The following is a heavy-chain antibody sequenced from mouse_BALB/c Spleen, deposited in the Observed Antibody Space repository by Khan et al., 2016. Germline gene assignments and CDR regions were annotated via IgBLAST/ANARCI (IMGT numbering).Heavy chain of an antibody. V-gene: IGHV1-7*01. CDR2: INPSTGYT. D-gene: IGHD1-1*01. CDR3: ASYYGSSYYARDC. CDR1: GYTFTSYW. Sequence: QVQLQQSGAELAKPGASVKMSCKASGYTFTSYWMHWVKQRPGQGLEWMGYINPSTGYTEYTQKFKDQATLPADKSSSTAYMQLSSLTSEDSAVYYCASYYGSSYYARDCWGQGTSVTVSS. J-gene: IGHJ4*01.